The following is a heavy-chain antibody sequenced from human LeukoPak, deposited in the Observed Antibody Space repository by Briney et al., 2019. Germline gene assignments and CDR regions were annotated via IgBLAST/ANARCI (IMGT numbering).Heavy chain of an antibody. CDR1: GFTFSSYS. V-gene: IGHV3-21*01. Sequence: GGSLRLSCAASGFTFSSYSMNWVRQAPGKGLEWVSSISSSSSYIYYADSVKGRFTISRDNAKNSLYLQMNSLRAEDTAVYYCARDHGDTAMFDWGQGTLVTVSS. CDR3: ARDHGDTAMFD. CDR2: ISSSSSYI. D-gene: IGHD5-18*01. J-gene: IGHJ4*02.